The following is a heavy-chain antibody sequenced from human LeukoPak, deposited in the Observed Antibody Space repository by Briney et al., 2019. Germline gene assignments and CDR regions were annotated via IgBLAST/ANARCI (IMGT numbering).Heavy chain of an antibody. Sequence: ASVKVSCKASGYTFTSYDINWVRQATGQGLEWMGWTNPNSGNTGYAQKFQGRVTMTRNTSISTAYMELSSLRSEDTAVYYCARRRSGYSSGWYRRKGWFDPWGQGTLVTVSS. CDR3: ARRRSGYSSGWYRRKGWFDP. V-gene: IGHV1-8*01. D-gene: IGHD6-19*01. CDR1: GYTFTSYD. CDR2: TNPNSGNT. J-gene: IGHJ5*02.